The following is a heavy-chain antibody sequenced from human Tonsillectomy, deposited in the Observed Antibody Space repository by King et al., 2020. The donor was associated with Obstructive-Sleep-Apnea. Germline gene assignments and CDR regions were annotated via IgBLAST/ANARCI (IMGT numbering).Heavy chain of an antibody. CDR1: GFTFNTYG. CDR2: IRYDASKI. CDR3: AKDGETVKPRDYYYGMDV. J-gene: IGHJ6*02. D-gene: IGHD3-22*01. Sequence: VQLVESGGGVVQPGGSLRLSWAASGFTFNTYGMHWVRQAPGKGLEWVAFIRYDASKIYYTDSVKGRFTISRDNSKNSLYLDMYSLRGEDAAVYYCAKDGETVKPRDYYYGMDVWGQGATVTVSS. V-gene: IGHV3-30*02.